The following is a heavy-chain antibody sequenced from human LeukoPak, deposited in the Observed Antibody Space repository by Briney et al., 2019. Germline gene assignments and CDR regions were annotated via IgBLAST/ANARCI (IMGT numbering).Heavy chain of an antibody. V-gene: IGHV4-59*01. CDR1: GGSISSYY. Sequence: SETLSLTCNVSGGSISSYYWSWIRQPPGKGLEWIGFIFYSGSTNYNPSVKSRVTISVDTSKNQFSLKLRSVTAADTAVYYCAREDGYNSPYYFDYWGQGTLVTVSS. CDR2: IFYSGST. D-gene: IGHD5-24*01. CDR3: AREDGYNSPYYFDY. J-gene: IGHJ4*02.